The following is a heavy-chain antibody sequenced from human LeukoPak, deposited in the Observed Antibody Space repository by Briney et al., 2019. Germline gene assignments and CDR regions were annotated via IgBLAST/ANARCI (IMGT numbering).Heavy chain of an antibody. Sequence: SETLSLTCTVSGGSISSSSYYWGWIRQPPGKGLEWIGEINHSGSTNYNPSLKSRVTISVDTSKNQFSLKLSSVTAADTAVYYCARGLVTMVRGVIIPRTFDYWGQGTLVTVSS. J-gene: IGHJ4*02. CDR2: INHSGST. CDR1: GGSISSSSYY. D-gene: IGHD3-10*01. V-gene: IGHV4-39*07. CDR3: ARGLVTMVRGVIIPRTFDY.